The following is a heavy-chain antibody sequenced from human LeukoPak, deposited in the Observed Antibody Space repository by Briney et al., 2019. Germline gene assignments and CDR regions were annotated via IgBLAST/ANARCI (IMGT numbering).Heavy chain of an antibody. V-gene: IGHV3-30-3*01. J-gene: IGHJ4*02. CDR3: ARASVAN. Sequence: GGSLRLSCAASGFTFSSYAMHWVRQAPGKGLEWVAVISYDGSNKYYADSVKGRFTISRDNSKNTLYLQMNSLRAEDTAVYYCARASVANWGQGTLVTVSS. D-gene: IGHD5-12*01. CDR1: GFTFSSYA. CDR2: ISYDGSNK.